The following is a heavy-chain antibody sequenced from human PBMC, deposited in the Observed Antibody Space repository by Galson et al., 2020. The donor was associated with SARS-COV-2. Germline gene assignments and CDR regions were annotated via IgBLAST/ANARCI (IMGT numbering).Heavy chain of an antibody. V-gene: IGHV3-30*18. Sequence: AGSLRLSCAASGFTFSSYGMHWVRQAPGKGLEWVAVISYDGSNKYYADSVKGRFTISRDNSKNTLYLQMNSLRAEDTAVYYCAKGGPYSSRENWFDPWGQGTLVTVSS. CDR2: ISYDGSNK. D-gene: IGHD6-13*01. CDR3: AKGGPYSSRENWFDP. J-gene: IGHJ5*02. CDR1: GFTFSSYG.